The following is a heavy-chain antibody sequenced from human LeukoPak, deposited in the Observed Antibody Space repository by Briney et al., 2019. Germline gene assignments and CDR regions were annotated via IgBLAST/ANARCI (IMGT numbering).Heavy chain of an antibody. J-gene: IGHJ6*03. CDR2: IYTSGST. V-gene: IGHV4-4*07. CDR1: GGSISSYY. Sequence: SETLSLTCTVSGGSISSYYWSWIRQPAGKGLEWIGRIYTSGSTNYNPSLKSRVTISVDKSKNQFSLKLSSATAADTAVYYCARDEYSSSWDYYYYYMDVWGKGTTVTVSS. D-gene: IGHD6-13*01. CDR3: ARDEYSSSWDYYYYYMDV.